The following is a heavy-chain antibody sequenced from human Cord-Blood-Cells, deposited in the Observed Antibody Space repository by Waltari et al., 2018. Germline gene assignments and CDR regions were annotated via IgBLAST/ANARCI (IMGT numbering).Heavy chain of an antibody. CDR2: FDPEDGET. V-gene: IGHV1-24*01. J-gene: IGHJ4*02. Sequence: QVQLVQSGAEVKKPGASVNVSCKVSGYTLTDLSMHRVRQAPGIGREWKGGFDPEDGETIYAQKFQGRVTMTEDTSTDTAYMELSSLRSEDTAVYYCATALYYYDSSGYYYFDYWGQGTLVTVSS. D-gene: IGHD3-22*01. CDR3: ATALYYYDSSGYYYFDY. CDR1: GYTLTDLS.